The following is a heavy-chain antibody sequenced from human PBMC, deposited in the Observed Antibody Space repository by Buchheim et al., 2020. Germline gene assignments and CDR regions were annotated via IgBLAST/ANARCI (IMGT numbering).Heavy chain of an antibody. Sequence: QVQLQQWGAGLLKPSETLSLTCAVYGGSFSGYYWSWIRQPPGKGLEWIGEINHSGSTNYNPSLKSRVTISVDTSKNQFSLKLSSVTAADTAVYYCARDLVLVWNYRGRGLFDYWGQGTL. J-gene: IGHJ4*02. CDR1: GGSFSGYY. CDR2: INHSGST. D-gene: IGHD1-7*01. V-gene: IGHV4-34*01. CDR3: ARDLVLVWNYRGRGLFDY.